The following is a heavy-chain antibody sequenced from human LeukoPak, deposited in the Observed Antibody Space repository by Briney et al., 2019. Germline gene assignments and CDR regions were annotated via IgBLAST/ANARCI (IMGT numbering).Heavy chain of an antibody. CDR3: ARDSYYGSGSFDY. Sequence: LETLSLTCTVSGGSISSYYWSWIRQPPGKGLEWIGYVSYSGSTNYNPSLKSRVTISVDTSKNQFSLKLSSVTAADTTVYYCARDSYYGSGSFDYWGQGTLVTVSS. D-gene: IGHD3-10*01. V-gene: IGHV4-59*01. J-gene: IGHJ4*02. CDR1: GGSISSYY. CDR2: VSYSGST.